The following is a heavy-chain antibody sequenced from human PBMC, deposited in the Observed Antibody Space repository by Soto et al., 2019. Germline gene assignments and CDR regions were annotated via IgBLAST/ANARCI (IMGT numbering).Heavy chain of an antibody. V-gene: IGHV4-4*02. J-gene: IGHJ5*02. CDR3: ARDPYYYGSVDTGGFDP. Sequence: QVQLQESGPGLVKPSGTLSLTCAVSGGSLSSTHWWSWVRQPPRKGLEWIGDIYHTGSTNYNPSLSGRVATSVDKSNNQSSLNLSSVTAADTAVYYCARDPYYYGSVDTGGFDPWGQGTLVIVSS. D-gene: IGHD3-10*01. CDR2: IYHTGST. CDR1: GGSLSSTHW.